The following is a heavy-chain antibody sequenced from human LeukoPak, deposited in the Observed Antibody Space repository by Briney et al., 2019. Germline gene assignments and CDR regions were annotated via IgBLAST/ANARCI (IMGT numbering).Heavy chain of an antibody. CDR2: IYYSGST. Sequence: SETLSLTCTVSGGSVSSGSYYWSWIRQPPGKGLEWIGYIYYSGSTNYNPSLKSRVTISVDTSKNQFSLKLSSVTAADTAVYYCARVDSSGWYRDYYYYYGMDVWGQGTTVTVSS. CDR1: GGSVSSGSYY. J-gene: IGHJ6*02. V-gene: IGHV4-61*01. D-gene: IGHD6-19*01. CDR3: ARVDSSGWYRDYYYYYGMDV.